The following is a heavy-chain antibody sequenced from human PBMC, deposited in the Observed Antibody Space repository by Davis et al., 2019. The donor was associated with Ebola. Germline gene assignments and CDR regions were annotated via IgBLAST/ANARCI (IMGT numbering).Heavy chain of an antibody. D-gene: IGHD3-3*01. CDR3: AKGVVIMEGAFDI. J-gene: IGHJ3*02. CDR1: GFTFDDYA. CDR2: ISWNSGSI. V-gene: IGHV3-9*01. Sequence: SLKISCAASGFTFDDYAMHWVRQAPGKGLEWVSGISWNSGSIGYADSVKGRFTISRDNAKNSLYLQMNSLRAEDTALYYCAKGVVIMEGAFDIWGQGTMVSVSS.